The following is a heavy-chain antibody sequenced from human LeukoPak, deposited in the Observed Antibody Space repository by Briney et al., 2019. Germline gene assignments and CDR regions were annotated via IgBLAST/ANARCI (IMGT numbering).Heavy chain of an antibody. CDR3: ARDNQYCSGGSCYPGFLDY. Sequence: GGSLRLSCAASGFTFSSYSMNWVRQAPGKGLEWASYISSSSSTIYYADSVKGRFTISRDNAKNSLYLQMNSLRAEDTAVYYCARDNQYCSGGSCYPGFLDYWGQGTLVTVSS. CDR2: ISSSSSTI. CDR1: GFTFSSYS. J-gene: IGHJ4*02. D-gene: IGHD2-15*01. V-gene: IGHV3-48*01.